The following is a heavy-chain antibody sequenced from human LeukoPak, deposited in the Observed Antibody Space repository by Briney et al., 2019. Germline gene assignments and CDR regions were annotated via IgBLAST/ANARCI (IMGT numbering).Heavy chain of an antibody. Sequence: PSETLSLTCTVSGGSITGNYWSWIRQPAGKGLEWIGRIYSSGSTNYNPSLKSRVTMSVDTSKNQFSLNVSSVTAADTAVYYCARGVSGSHHYFDYWGQGTLVTVSS. CDR2: IYSSGST. J-gene: IGHJ4*02. CDR3: ARGVSGSHHYFDY. V-gene: IGHV4-4*07. CDR1: GGSITGNY. D-gene: IGHD1-26*01.